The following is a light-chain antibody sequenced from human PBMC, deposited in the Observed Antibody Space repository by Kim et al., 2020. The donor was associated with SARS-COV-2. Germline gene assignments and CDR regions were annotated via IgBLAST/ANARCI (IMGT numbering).Light chain of an antibody. CDR3: QKYDSAPFT. CDR1: QGISSF. Sequence: DIQMTQSPSSLSASVGDRFTITCRASQGISSFLLWYQQRPGRLPKLLIYGASTLQSGVPSRFSGSGSGTDFTLTISSLQPEDVATYYCQKYDSAPFTFGPGTKVDIK. CDR2: GAS. V-gene: IGKV1-27*01. J-gene: IGKJ3*01.